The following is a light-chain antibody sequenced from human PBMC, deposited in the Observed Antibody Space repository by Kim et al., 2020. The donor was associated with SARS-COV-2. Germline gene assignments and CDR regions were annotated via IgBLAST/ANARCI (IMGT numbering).Light chain of an antibody. V-gene: IGLV1-40*01. Sequence: TVTIACTGRSPNTGAGFDVPWYRQLPGTAPKLLIYANSNWPSGVSDRFSGSKSGTSASLTITGLRAADEADYYCQSYDSRLSGGVFGGGTQLTVL. CDR3: QSYDSRLSGGV. CDR2: ANS. J-gene: IGLJ2*01. CDR1: SPNTGAGFD.